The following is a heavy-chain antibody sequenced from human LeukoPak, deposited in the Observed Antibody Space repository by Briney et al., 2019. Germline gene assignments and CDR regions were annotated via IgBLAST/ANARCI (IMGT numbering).Heavy chain of an antibody. D-gene: IGHD2-15*01. J-gene: IGHJ4*02. CDR1: GFTFSSYS. Sequence: GSLRLSCAASGFTFSSYSMNWVRQAPGKGLEWVSSISSSSNYIYYTDSVKGRFTISRDNAKNSLYLQMNSLRAEDTAVYYCARAGQGYSSGSWGQGTLVTVSS. V-gene: IGHV3-21*01. CDR2: ISSSSNYI. CDR3: ARAGQGYSSGS.